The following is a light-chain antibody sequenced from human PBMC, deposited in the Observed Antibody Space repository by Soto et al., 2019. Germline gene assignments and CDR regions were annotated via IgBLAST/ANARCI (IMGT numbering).Light chain of an antibody. J-gene: IGLJ2*01. CDR3: TSYTSSSLLV. CDR1: SSDVGGYNS. Sequence: QSVLTQPASVSGSPGQSITISCTGASSDVGGYNSVSWYQQHLGKAPKLVIYDVSNRPSGVSNRFSGSKSGNTASLTISGLQAEDEADYYCTSYTSSSLLVFGGGTKVPVL. V-gene: IGLV2-14*01. CDR2: DVS.